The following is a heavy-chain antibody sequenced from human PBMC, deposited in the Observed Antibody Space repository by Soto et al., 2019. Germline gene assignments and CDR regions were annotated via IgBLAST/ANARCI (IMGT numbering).Heavy chain of an antibody. Sequence: QVQLVQSGAEVKKPGSSVKVSCKASGGTFSTNPISWVRQAPGQGLEWMGGTGSGTGPGNNAQKFQGRLTITADKSTNTPYMELSSLSSEDTAIYYCAMRDTGGYYRYFDSWGQGTLVTVSS. J-gene: IGHJ4*02. CDR2: TGSGTGPG. D-gene: IGHD2-8*02. V-gene: IGHV1-69*06. CDR3: AMRDTGGYYRYFDS. CDR1: GGTFSTNP.